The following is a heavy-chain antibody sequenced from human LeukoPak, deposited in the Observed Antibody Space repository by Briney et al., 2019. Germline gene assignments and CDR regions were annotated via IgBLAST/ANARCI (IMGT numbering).Heavy chain of an antibody. V-gene: IGHV3-23*01. Sequence: GGSLRLSCAASGFSFTKYAMNWVRQAPGKGLEWVAVLIGSSGATDYADSVKGRFTISRDNFKNTLFLQMNSLRAEDTAIYYCAKGAYDFLEIAYFDYWGQGALVTVSS. D-gene: IGHD3-3*01. CDR2: LIGSSGAT. CDR1: GFSFTKYA. J-gene: IGHJ4*02. CDR3: AKGAYDFLEIAYFDY.